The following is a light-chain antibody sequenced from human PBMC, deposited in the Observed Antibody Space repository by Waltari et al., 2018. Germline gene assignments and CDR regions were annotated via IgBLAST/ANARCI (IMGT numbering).Light chain of an antibody. CDR3: SSYTSSSPLYV. Sequence: QSALTQPASVSGSPGQSITIPCTGTSSDVGGYNFVSWYQQHPGKAPTLMIYDVSNRPSGVSNRFSGSKSDNTASLTISGLQAEDEADYYCSSYTSSSPLYVFGTGTKVTVL. CDR1: SSDVGGYNF. CDR2: DVS. J-gene: IGLJ1*01. V-gene: IGLV2-14*01.